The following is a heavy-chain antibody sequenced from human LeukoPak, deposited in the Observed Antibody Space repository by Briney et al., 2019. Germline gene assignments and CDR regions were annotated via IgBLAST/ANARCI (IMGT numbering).Heavy chain of an antibody. D-gene: IGHD2-2*01. V-gene: IGHV1-69*13. J-gene: IGHJ5*02. CDR3: ARDREEKYQLPKAVAVFLGFDP. Sequence: GASVKVSCKASGGTFSSYAISWVRQAPGQGLEWMGGIIPIFGTANYAQKFQGRVTITADESTSAAYMELSSLRSEDTAVYYCARDREEKYQLPKAVAVFLGFDPWGQGTLVTVSS. CDR2: IIPIFGTA. CDR1: GGTFSSYA.